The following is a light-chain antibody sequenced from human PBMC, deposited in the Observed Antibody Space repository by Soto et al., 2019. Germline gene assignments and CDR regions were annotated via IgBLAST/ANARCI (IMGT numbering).Light chain of an antibody. CDR1: QTISSW. J-gene: IGKJ1*01. Sequence: DIQMTQSPSTLSGSVGDRVTITCRASQTISSWLAWYQQKPGKAPKLLIYKASTLKSGVASRFSGSGSGTEFTLTISSLQPDGFATYYCQHYNSYSEAFGQGTKVELK. CDR3: QHYNSYSEA. V-gene: IGKV1-5*03. CDR2: KAS.